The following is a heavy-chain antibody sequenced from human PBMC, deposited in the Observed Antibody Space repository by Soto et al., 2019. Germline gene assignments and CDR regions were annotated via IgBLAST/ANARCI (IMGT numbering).Heavy chain of an antibody. V-gene: IGHV4-59*08. CDR3: ATAQWLEGGYYYYMDV. CDR1: GGSISSYY. J-gene: IGHJ6*03. CDR2: IYYSGST. D-gene: IGHD6-19*01. Sequence: SETLSLTCTVSGGSISSYYWSWIRQPPGKGLEWIGYIYYSGSTNYNPSLKSRVTISVDTSKNQFSLKLSSVTAADTAVYYCATAQWLEGGYYYYMDVWGKGTTVTVSS.